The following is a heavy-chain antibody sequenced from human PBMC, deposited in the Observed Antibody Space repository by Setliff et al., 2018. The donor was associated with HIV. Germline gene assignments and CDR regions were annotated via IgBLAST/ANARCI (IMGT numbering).Heavy chain of an antibody. J-gene: IGHJ4*02. CDR1: KFSFNNYG. CDR3: AKAPSMQYYFDY. Sequence: GGSLRLSCAASKFSFNNYGMHWVRQAPGRGLEWVSAISGSGGSTYYADSVKGRFTISRDNSKNTLYLQMNSLRAEDTAVYYCAKAPSMQYYFDYWGQGTLVTVSS. D-gene: IGHD2-8*01. CDR2: ISGSGGST. V-gene: IGHV3-23*01.